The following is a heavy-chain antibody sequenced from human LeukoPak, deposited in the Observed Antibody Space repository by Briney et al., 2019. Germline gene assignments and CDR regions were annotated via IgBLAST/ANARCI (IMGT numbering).Heavy chain of an antibody. CDR3: ARVNYYDSSGGAAFDI. CDR1: GYTFTSYD. V-gene: IGHV1-69*05. CDR2: IIPIFGTA. J-gene: IGHJ3*02. Sequence: ASVKVSCKASGYTFTSYDISWVRQAPGQGLEWMGGIIPIFGTANYAQKFQGRVTITTDESTSTAYMELSSLRSEDTAVYYCARVNYYDSSGGAAFDIWGQGTMVTVSS. D-gene: IGHD3-22*01.